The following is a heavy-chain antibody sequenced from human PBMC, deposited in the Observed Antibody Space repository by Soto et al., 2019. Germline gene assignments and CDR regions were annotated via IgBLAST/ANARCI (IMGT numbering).Heavy chain of an antibody. CDR1: GYIFTTYG. J-gene: IGHJ4*02. D-gene: IGHD1-26*01. CDR2: ISAHNGNT. CDR3: AGGRDGDY. V-gene: IGHV1-18*01. Sequence: QVHLVQSGAEVKKPGASVKVSCKGSGYIFTTYGITWVRQAPGQGLEWMGWISAHNGNTNYAQKIQGRVTVTRDSSMSTAHMEMRNLRSDDSAVYYCAGGRDGDYWGQGALVTVSS.